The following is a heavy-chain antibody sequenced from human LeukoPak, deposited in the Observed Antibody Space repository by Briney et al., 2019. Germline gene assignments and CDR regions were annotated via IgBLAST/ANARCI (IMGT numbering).Heavy chain of an antibody. CDR1: GFTFSSYE. D-gene: IGHD6-13*01. Sequence: QTGGSLRLSCAASGFTFSSYEMNWVRQAPGKGLEWVSYISSSSSTIYYADSVKGRFTLSRDNAKNSLYLQMNSLRAEDTAVYYCARRRVSYYYMDVWGKGTTVTVSS. V-gene: IGHV3-48*01. CDR2: ISSSSSTI. J-gene: IGHJ6*03. CDR3: ARRRVSYYYMDV.